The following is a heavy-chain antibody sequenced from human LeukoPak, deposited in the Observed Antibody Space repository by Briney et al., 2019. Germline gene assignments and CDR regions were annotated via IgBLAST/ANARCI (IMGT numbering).Heavy chain of an antibody. Sequence: SETLSLTCEVSGGSISSSNWWSWVRQPPGKGLEWIGEIYHSGSTNYNPSLRSRVTISVDKSKNQFSLKVTSVTAADTAVYYCATVEQQLVRIYWGQGTLVTVSS. CDR1: GGSISSSNW. V-gene: IGHV4-4*02. D-gene: IGHD6-13*01. CDR3: ATVEQQLVRIY. J-gene: IGHJ4*02. CDR2: IYHSGST.